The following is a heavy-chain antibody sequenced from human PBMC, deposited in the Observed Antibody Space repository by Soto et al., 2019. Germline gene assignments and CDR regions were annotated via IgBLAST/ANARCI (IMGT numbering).Heavy chain of an antibody. CDR3: ARATYYYASWSYYYFDY. CDR2: MHYSGST. CDR1: GGSISSGGYY. Sequence: SETLSLTCTVSGGSISSGGYYWSWIRQHPGKGLEWIAYMHYSGSTYYNLSLKSRVTISVDTSRNQFSLKLSSVTAADTAVYYCARATYYYASWSYYYFDYWGQGTLVTVSS. J-gene: IGHJ4*02. D-gene: IGHD3-10*01. V-gene: IGHV4-31*03.